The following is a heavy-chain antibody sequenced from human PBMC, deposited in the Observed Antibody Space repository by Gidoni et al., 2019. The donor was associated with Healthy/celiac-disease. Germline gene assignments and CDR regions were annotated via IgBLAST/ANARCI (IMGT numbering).Heavy chain of an antibody. V-gene: IGHV4-34*01. Sequence: QVQLQQWGAGRLKPSETLALTCAVYGGSSSGYYWSWIRQPPGKGLEWIGEINHSGSTNYNPSLKSRVTISVDTSKNQFSLKLSSVTAAETAVYYCAREDGYYYDSSGYAGWFDPWGQGTLVTVSS. CDR2: INHSGST. CDR1: GGSSSGYY. CDR3: AREDGYYYDSSGYAGWFDP. D-gene: IGHD3-22*01. J-gene: IGHJ5*02.